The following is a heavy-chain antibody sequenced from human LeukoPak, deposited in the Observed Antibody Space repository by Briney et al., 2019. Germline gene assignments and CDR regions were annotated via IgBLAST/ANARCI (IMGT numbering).Heavy chain of an antibody. CDR3: ARDSAGDGDWLDLMDV. CDR2: FNHAGDT. V-gene: IGHV4-59*01. J-gene: IGHJ6*02. Sequence: SETLSLTCTISGGSFNTNYWRSISPPPGKRPETNWNFNHAGDTNIKRSLKSLVSLTVDTSKNQVSLRLRSVTAADTADYYCARDSAGDGDWLDLMDVWGQGTTVIVSS. D-gene: IGHD4-17*01. CDR1: GGSFNTNY.